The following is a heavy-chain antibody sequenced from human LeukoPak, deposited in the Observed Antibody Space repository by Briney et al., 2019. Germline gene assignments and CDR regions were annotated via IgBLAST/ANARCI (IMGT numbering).Heavy chain of an antibody. CDR1: GGTFSSYA. J-gene: IGHJ4*02. CDR3: ARDGQGYYYDSSGYSD. V-gene: IGHV1-69*05. Sequence: SVKVSCKASGGTFSSYAISLVRQAPGQGLEWMGRIIPIFGTANYAQKFQGRVTITTDESTSTAYMELSSLRSEDTAVYYCARDGQGYYYDSSGYSDWGQGTLVTVSS. CDR2: IIPIFGTA. D-gene: IGHD3-22*01.